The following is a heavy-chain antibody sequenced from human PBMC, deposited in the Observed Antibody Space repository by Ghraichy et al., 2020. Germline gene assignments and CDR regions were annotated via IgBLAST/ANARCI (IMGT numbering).Heavy chain of an antibody. V-gene: IGHV3-30*18. CDR2: ISYDGNNK. Sequence: VALISYDGNNKYYADSVKGRFTISRDNSKNTLYLQMNSLRADDTAVYYCAKDPLSGGVGVFDYWGQ. D-gene: IGHD2-15*01. J-gene: IGHJ4*02. CDR3: AKDPLSGGVGVFDY.